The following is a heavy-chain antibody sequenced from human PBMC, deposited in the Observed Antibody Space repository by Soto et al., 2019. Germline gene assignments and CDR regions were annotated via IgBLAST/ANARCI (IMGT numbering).Heavy chain of an antibody. CDR2: INHSGTT. CDR3: ARGSDYTSSFDY. Sequence: LEILSLTCAVYGGSFIGYTWIWIRQPPGKGLEWIGEINHSGTTNHNPSLKSRVIISVDTSKKQFSLRLTSVTAADTAVYYCARGSDYTSSFDYWGQGTLVTSPQ. J-gene: IGHJ4*02. CDR1: GGSFIGYT. D-gene: IGHD3-16*01. V-gene: IGHV4-34*01.